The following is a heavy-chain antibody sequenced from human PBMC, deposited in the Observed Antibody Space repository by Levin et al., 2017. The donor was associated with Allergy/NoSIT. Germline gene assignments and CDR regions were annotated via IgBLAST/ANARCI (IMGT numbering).Heavy chain of an antibody. CDR3: AKDQGSSSLTPAFDY. CDR2: ISYDGSNK. Sequence: GGSLRLSCAASGFTFSSYGMHWVRQAPGKGLEWVAVISYDGSNKYYADSVKGRFTISRDNSKNTLYLQMNSLRAEDTAVYYCAKDQGSSSLTPAFDYWGQGTLVTVSS. D-gene: IGHD6-13*01. J-gene: IGHJ4*02. V-gene: IGHV3-30*18. CDR1: GFTFSSYG.